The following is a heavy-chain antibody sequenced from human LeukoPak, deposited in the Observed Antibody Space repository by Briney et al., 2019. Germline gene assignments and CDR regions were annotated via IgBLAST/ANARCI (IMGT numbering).Heavy chain of an antibody. CDR3: ARDNEWELSYYFDY. CDR1: GYTFTSYG. D-gene: IGHD1-26*01. J-gene: IGHJ4*02. V-gene: IGHV1-18*01. Sequence: ASVKVSCKASGYTFTSYGISWVRQAPGQGLEWMGWISAYNGNTNYARKLQGRVTMTTDTSTSTAYMELRSLRSDDTAVYYCARDNEWELSYYFDYWGQGTLVTVSS. CDR2: ISAYNGNT.